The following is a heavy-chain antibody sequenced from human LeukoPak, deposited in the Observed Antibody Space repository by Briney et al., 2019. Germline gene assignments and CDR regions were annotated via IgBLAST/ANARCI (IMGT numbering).Heavy chain of an antibody. CDR3: ARGASRGYCSGGSCWYFDY. CDR2: SNPNSGGT. D-gene: IGHD2-15*01. Sequence: GASVKVSCKASGYTFTGYYMHWVRQAPGQGLEWMGWSNPNSGGTNYAQKFQGRVTMTRDTAISTAYMEVSRLRGDDTAVYYCARGASRGYCSGGSCWYFDYWGQGTLVTVSS. J-gene: IGHJ4*02. V-gene: IGHV1-2*02. CDR1: GYTFTGYY.